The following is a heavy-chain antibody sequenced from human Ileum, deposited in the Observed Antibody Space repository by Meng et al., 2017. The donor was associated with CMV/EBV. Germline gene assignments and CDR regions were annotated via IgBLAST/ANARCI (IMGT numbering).Heavy chain of an antibody. V-gene: IGHV4-39*07. CDR2: IYYSGLT. CDR3: ARRLKYYDILTGYYLPSHFDY. CDR1: GGSISTSSYF. D-gene: IGHD3-9*01. J-gene: IGHJ4*02. Sequence: SETLSLTCTVSGGSISTSSYFWDWFRQPPGQGLEWIGSIYYSGLTSYNPFRKSRVTLSVDTSKNQFSLTLSSVTAADTAVYYCARRLKYYDILTGYYLPSHFDYWGQGTLVTVSS.